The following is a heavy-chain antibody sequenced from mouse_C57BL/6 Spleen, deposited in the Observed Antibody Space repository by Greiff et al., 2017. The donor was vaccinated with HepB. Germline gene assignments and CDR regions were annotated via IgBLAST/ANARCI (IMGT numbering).Heavy chain of an antibody. V-gene: IGHV1-43*01. CDR1: GYSFTGYY. CDR3: VSDYYGSSYPYFDV. D-gene: IGHD1-1*01. J-gene: IGHJ1*03. Sequence: EVQLQQSGPELVKPGASVKISCKASGYSFTGYYMHWVKQSSEKSLEWIGEINPSTGGTSYNQKFKGKATLTVDKSSSTAYMQLKSLTSEDSAVYYCVSDYYGSSYPYFDVWGTGTTVTVSS. CDR2: INPSTGGT.